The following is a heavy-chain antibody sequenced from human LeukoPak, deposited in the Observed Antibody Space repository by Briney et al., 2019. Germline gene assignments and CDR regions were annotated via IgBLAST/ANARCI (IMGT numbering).Heavy chain of an antibody. D-gene: IGHD6-25*01. CDR3: AREGGFYRPLDY. CDR2: VHLDGRP. J-gene: IGHJ4*02. CDR1: GGSVSSTXW. V-gene: IGHV4/OR15-8*01. Sequence: PSETLSLTCGVSGGSVSSTXWXXWLRQPPGKGLXWIGEVHLDGRPNFNPSLKSRLTMSVDLSENHVSLKLTSVTAADTAVYYCAREGGFYRPLDYSGQGTLVTVSS.